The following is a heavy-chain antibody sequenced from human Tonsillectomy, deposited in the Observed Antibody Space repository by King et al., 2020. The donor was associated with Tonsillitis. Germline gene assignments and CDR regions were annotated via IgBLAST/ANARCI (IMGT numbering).Heavy chain of an antibody. D-gene: IGHD6-13*01. V-gene: IGHV3-74*01. CDR1: GLTFSSYW. CDR2: INSDGSST. Sequence: EVQLVESGGGLVQPGGSLRSSGAASGLTFSSYWMHWVRQAPGKGLVWVSRINSDGSSTSYADSVKGRFTISRDNAKNTLYLQMNSLRAEDTAVYYCARDLGVGFIAAAFDYWGQGTLVTVSS. J-gene: IGHJ4*02. CDR3: ARDLGVGFIAAAFDY.